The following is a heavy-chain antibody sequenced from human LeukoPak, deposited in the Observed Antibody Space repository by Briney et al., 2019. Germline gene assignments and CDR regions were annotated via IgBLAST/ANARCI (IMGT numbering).Heavy chain of an antibody. CDR3: AKDPMALARPLFDY. V-gene: IGHV3-23*01. D-gene: IGHD6-19*01. Sequence: PGGSLRLSCAASGFAFSNYAMSWVRQAPGKGLEWVSTISGSGGSTYYADSVKGRFTISRDNSKNTLYLQMNSLRAEDTAVYYCAKDPMALARPLFDYWGQGTLVTVSS. CDR2: ISGSGGST. CDR1: GFAFSNYA. J-gene: IGHJ4*02.